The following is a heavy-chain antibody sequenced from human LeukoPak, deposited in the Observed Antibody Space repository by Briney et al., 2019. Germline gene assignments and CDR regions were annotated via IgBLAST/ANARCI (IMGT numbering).Heavy chain of an antibody. Sequence: GGSLRLSCAASGFTFSNYWMTWVRQAPGKGLEWVANIKEDGSQKYYGDSVKGRFTISRDNAKNSVYLQMHSLRAGDTAVYYCARIGYSSSCTDYWGQGTLVTVSS. CDR2: IKEDGSQK. CDR1: GFTFSNYW. V-gene: IGHV3-7*01. D-gene: IGHD2-2*01. CDR3: ARIGYSSSCTDY. J-gene: IGHJ4*02.